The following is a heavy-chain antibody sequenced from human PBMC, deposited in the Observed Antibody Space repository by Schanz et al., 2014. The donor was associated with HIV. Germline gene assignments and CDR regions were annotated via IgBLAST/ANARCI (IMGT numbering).Heavy chain of an antibody. CDR3: ASGRRSGIGWRMDV. Sequence: VQLVQSGAEVRKPGASVKVACRVSGFTLTSYYMHWVRQAPGQGLEWMGIINPSGGRTNYAQKFQGRVPMTADTSTSTVYMEMRGLRFEDTAVYYCASGRRSGIGWRMDVWGQGTTVSVSS. D-gene: IGHD6-19*01. CDR1: GFTLTSYY. V-gene: IGHV1-46*01. J-gene: IGHJ6*02. CDR2: INPSGGRT.